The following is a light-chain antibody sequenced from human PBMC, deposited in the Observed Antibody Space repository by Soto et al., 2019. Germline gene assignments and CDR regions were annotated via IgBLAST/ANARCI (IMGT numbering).Light chain of an antibody. Sequence: EIVMTQSPSTLAASAGERATLSCRASQSVSSSLAWYQQKPGQAPRLLIYGASTRATGIPARFSGSGSGTEFTLTISSLQSEDFAAYYCQQYNTWPRTFGRGTKVDIK. CDR1: QSVSSS. V-gene: IGKV3-15*01. J-gene: IGKJ4*01. CDR3: QQYNTWPRT. CDR2: GAS.